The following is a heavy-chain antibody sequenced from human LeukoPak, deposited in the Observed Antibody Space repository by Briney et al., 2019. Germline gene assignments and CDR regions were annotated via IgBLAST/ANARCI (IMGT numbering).Heavy chain of an antibody. V-gene: IGHV4-59*01. CDR2: IYYSGST. Sequence: SETLSLTCTVSGGSTSIYYWSWIRQPPGKGLEWIGYIYYSGSTNYNPSLKSRVTISVDTSKNQFSLKLSSVTAADTAVYYCARVEGSGTSYYYYYYMDVWGKGTTVTVSS. D-gene: IGHD1-26*01. CDR3: ARVEGSGTSYYYYYYMDV. J-gene: IGHJ6*03. CDR1: GGSTSIYY.